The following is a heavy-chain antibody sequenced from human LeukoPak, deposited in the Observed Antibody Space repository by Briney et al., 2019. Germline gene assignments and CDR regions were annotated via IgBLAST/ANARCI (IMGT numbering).Heavy chain of an antibody. Sequence: GGSLRLSCAASGFTFSSYGMNWVRQAPGKGLEWVAVIWYDGNNKYYADSVKGRFTISRDNSKNTLYLQMNSLRAEDTAVYYCARARGYSSSWYFGKDYYMDVWGKGTTVTVSS. J-gene: IGHJ6*03. D-gene: IGHD6-13*01. CDR3: ARARGYSSSWYFGKDYYMDV. CDR1: GFTFSSYG. CDR2: IWYDGNNK. V-gene: IGHV3-33*01.